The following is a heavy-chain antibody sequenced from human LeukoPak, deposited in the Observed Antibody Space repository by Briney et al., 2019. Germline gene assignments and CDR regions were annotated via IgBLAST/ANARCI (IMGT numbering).Heavy chain of an antibody. V-gene: IGHV4-59*01. CDR1: GGSIRSDF. Sequence: PSETLSLTCTVSGGSIRSDFWSWIRQPPGKGLEWIGYVYYSGSTNYSPSLNSRVTISIDTSKNQFSLKLRSVTAADAAVYYCARHQAEAGFRGDFDYWGQGTLVTVSS. CDR2: VYYSGST. J-gene: IGHJ4*02. D-gene: IGHD6-13*01. CDR3: ARHQAEAGFRGDFDY.